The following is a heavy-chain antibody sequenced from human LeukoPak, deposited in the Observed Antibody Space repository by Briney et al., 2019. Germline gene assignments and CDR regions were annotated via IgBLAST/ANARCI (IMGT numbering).Heavy chain of an antibody. V-gene: IGHV5-51*01. CDR1: GYSFTSYW. CDR2: IYPGDSNT. CDR3: ARLGITMVRGVIITESYYYYGMDV. J-gene: IGHJ6*02. D-gene: IGHD3-10*01. Sequence: GGSLKISCKGSGYSFTSYWIGSVRHMPGEGLEWMGIIYPGDSNTRYSPSLQGQVTISADKSISSAYLQWGSLKASDTAMYYCARLGITMVRGVIITESYYYYGMDVWGQGTTVTVSS.